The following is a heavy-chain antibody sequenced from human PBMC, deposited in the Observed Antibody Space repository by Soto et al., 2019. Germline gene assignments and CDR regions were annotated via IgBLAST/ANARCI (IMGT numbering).Heavy chain of an antibody. CDR1: GFTFSSYG. J-gene: IGHJ4*02. CDR2: IWYDGSNK. D-gene: IGHD4-17*01. V-gene: IGHV3-33*01. Sequence: GGSLRLSCAASGFTFSSYGMHWVRQAPGKGLEWVAVIWYDGSNKYYADSVKGRFTISRDNSKNTLYLQMNSLRAEDTAVYYCARVDYGDYEQFGYFDYWGQGTLVTVSS. CDR3: ARVDYGDYEQFGYFDY.